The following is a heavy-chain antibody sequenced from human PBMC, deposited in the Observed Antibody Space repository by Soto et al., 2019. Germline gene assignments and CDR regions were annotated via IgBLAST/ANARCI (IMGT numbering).Heavy chain of an antibody. CDR2: IYYTGTT. Sequence: PSETLSLTCTVSGGSISDSYWSWIRQPPGKGLEWIGYIYYTGTTNYNPSLKSRVTFSVDTSKNQFSLKLNSVTAADTALYYCARGALNWFDPWGQGTLLTVSS. J-gene: IGHJ5*02. CDR1: GGSISDSY. V-gene: IGHV4-59*01. CDR3: ARGALNWFDP.